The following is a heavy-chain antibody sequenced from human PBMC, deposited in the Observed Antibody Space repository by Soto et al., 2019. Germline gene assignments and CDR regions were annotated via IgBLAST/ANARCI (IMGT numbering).Heavy chain of an antibody. Sequence: GGSLRLSCAASGFTFGNNAMHWVRHAAGKGLEWVTQIWFDGNNKYYTDSVKGRFTISRDNLKNTVYLQMDSLRADDTAVYYCARDGQQLAPYAMDVWGQGTTVTVSS. CDR3: ARDGQQLAPYAMDV. V-gene: IGHV3-33*01. J-gene: IGHJ6*02. CDR2: IWFDGNNK. D-gene: IGHD6-13*01. CDR1: GFTFGNNA.